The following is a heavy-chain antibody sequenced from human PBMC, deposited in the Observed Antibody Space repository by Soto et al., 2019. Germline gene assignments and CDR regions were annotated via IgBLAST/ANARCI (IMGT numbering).Heavy chain of an antibody. D-gene: IGHD3-3*01. CDR1: GGSVNGYY. CDR2: INRTGGT. Sequence: SETPSLTCAVYGGSVNGYYWNWIRQPPGKGLEWIGEINRTGGTHYNPSLKSRVTMSVDTSKNQFSLRLSSVTAADTAIYYCATRITVFGLLIPPFDPWGQGTQVTVSS. V-gene: IGHV4-34*01. CDR3: ATRITVFGLLIPPFDP. J-gene: IGHJ5*02.